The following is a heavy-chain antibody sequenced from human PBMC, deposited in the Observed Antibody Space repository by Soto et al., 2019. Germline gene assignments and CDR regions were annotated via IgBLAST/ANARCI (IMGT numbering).Heavy chain of an antibody. CDR2: ISTSVSNT. J-gene: IGHJ2*01. D-gene: IGHD3-3*01. CDR3: AKVRRFLGSSPVWYFDF. CDR1: GYTFYDYD. Sequence: EVQLLESGGDFVQPGGSLRLSCAASGYTFYDYDVSWVRQAPGKGLEWVSTISTSVSNTYYADSVKGRFTISRDNSRNTLYLQMNSLGAEDTDVYYCAKVRRFLGSSPVWYFDFWGRGTLVTVSS. V-gene: IGHV3-23*01.